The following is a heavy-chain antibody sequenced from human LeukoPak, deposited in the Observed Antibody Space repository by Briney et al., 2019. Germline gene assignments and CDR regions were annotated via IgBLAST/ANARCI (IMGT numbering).Heavy chain of an antibody. CDR2: INPSGGST. CDR3: ARSNHRGDYFDY. J-gene: IGHJ4*02. V-gene: IGHV1-46*01. CDR1: GYTFTSYY. Sequence: ASVKVSCKASGYTFTSYYMHWVRQAPGQGLEWMGIINPSGGSTSYAQKFQGRVTMTRDMSTSTVYMELSSLRSEDTAVYYCARSNHRGDYFDYWGQGTLVTVSS. D-gene: IGHD1-14*01.